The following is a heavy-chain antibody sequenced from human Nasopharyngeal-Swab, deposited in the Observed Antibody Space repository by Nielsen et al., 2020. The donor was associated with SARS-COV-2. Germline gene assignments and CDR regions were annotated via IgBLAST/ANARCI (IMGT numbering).Heavy chain of an antibody. V-gene: IGHV3-23*01. CDR2: ISGSGGST. Sequence: GSLKISCAASGFTFSSYAMSWVRQAPGKGLEWVSAISGSGGSTYYADSVKGRFTISRDNSKNTLYLQMNSLRAEDTAVYYCAKDHHSSGYYYYGMDVWGQGTTVTVSS. J-gene: IGHJ6*02. CDR3: AKDHHSSGYYYYGMDV. D-gene: IGHD3-22*01. CDR1: GFTFSSYA.